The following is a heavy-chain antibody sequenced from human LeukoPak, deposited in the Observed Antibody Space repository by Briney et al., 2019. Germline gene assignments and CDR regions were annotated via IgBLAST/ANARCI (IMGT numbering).Heavy chain of an antibody. V-gene: IGHV3-30*18. CDR1: GFTFSSYW. CDR3: AKDPGCDY. Sequence: GGSLRLSCAASGFTFSSYWMHWVRQAPGKGLEWVAVISYDGSNKYYADSVKGRFTISRDNSKNTLYLQMNSLRAEDTAVYYCAKDPGCDYWGQGTLVTVSS. CDR2: ISYDGSNK. J-gene: IGHJ4*02.